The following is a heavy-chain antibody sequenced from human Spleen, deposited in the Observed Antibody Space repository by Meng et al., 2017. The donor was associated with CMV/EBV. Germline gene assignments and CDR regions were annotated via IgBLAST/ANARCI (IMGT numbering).Heavy chain of an antibody. CDR1: GYTFTSYG. CDR3: ARGSPSRVFFGMDV. D-gene: IGHD3-10*01. J-gene: IGHJ6*02. CDR2: LSAYNGNT. V-gene: IGHV1-18*01. Sequence: ASVKVSCKASGYTFTSYGISWVRQAPGQGLEWMGWLSAYNGNTNYAQKLQGRVTMTTDPSTSTAYMELRSLRSDDTAVYYCARGSPSRVFFGMDVWGQGTTGTVSS.